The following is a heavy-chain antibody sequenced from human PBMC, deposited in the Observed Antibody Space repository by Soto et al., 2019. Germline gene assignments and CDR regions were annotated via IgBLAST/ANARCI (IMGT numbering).Heavy chain of an antibody. CDR3: ARESGGATATLDYYYFYMDV. V-gene: IGHV1-2*04. J-gene: IGHJ6*03. CDR1: GDTFTGYY. D-gene: IGHD5-12*01. Sequence: QVQLVQSGAEVKKPGASVTVSCRASGDTFTGYYMHWVRQAPGQGLEWMGWINTNSGVTKYAQKFQGWGNMTRDTSIRTVYMELSRLRSDDTAVYYCARESGGATATLDYYYFYMDVWGTGTTVTVSS. CDR2: INTNSGVT.